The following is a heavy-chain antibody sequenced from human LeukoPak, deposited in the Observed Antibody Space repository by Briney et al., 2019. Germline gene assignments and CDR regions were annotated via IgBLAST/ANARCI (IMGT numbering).Heavy chain of an antibody. Sequence: ASVKVSCKASGYTFTGYYMHWVRQAPGQGLEWMGWINPNSGGTNYAQKFQGRVTMTRDTSISTAYMELSRLRSDDTAVYYCARDSNGARSSGSYLEGFDYWGQGTLVTVSS. CDR1: GYTFTGYY. J-gene: IGHJ4*02. CDR3: ARDSNGARSSGSYLEGFDY. V-gene: IGHV1-2*02. D-gene: IGHD1-26*01. CDR2: INPNSGGT.